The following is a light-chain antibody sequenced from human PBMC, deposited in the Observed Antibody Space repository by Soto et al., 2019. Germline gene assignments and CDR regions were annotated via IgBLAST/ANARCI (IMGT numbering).Light chain of an antibody. CDR3: SSYSRSINYV. Sequence: QSVLTQPPSVSAAPGQKVTISCSGSSSDMGNYAVSWYQQLPGTAPKLMIYEVNKRPSGIPDRFSGSKSGTTASLTVSGLQPEDEAQYFCSSYSRSINYVFGTGTQVTVL. CDR2: EVN. CDR1: SSDMGNYA. V-gene: IGLV1-51*01. J-gene: IGLJ1*01.